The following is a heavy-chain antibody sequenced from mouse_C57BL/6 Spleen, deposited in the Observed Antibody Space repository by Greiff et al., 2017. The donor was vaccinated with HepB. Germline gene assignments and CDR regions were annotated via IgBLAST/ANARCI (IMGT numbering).Heavy chain of an antibody. D-gene: IGHD3-2*02. CDR3: ARSDSTGYIYAMDD. CDR2: IYPEDGDT. V-gene: IGHV1-80*01. Sequence: QVQLQQSGAELVKPGASVKISCKASGYAFSSYWMNWVKQRPGKGLEWIGQIYPEDGDTNYNEKFKGKATLTADKSSSTAYMQLGSLTSDDSAVYFCARSDSTGYIYAMDDWGQGTSVTVSS. CDR1: GYAFSSYW. J-gene: IGHJ4*01.